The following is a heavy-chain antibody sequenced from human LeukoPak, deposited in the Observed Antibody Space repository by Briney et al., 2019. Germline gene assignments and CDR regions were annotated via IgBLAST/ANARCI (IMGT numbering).Heavy chain of an antibody. CDR2: INHSGST. CDR1: GGSFSGYY. D-gene: IGHD6-19*01. J-gene: IGHJ6*03. V-gene: IGHV4-34*01. CDR3: AREYSSGWYYYYYMDV. Sequence: SETLSLTCAVYGGSFSGYYWSWIRQPPGKGLEWIGEINHSGSTNYNPSLKSRVTISVDTSKHQFSLKLSSVTAADTAVYYCAREYSSGWYYYYYMDVWGKGTTVTVSS.